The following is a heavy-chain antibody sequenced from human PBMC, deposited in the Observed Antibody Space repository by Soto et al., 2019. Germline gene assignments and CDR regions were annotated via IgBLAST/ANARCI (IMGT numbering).Heavy chain of an antibody. CDR3: AHRLASPYYYDSRGSSFDY. CDR1: GFSLITTGVA. D-gene: IGHD3-22*01. Sequence: QITLKESGPPLVKPTQTLTLTCTVSGFSLITTGVAVGWIRQPPGKALEWLTLIYWDDDKRYSPSLKSRLTITKDTSKNQVVLTMTNMDPVATATYYCAHRLASPYYYDSRGSSFDYWGQGTLVTSPQ. V-gene: IGHV2-5*02. CDR2: IYWDDDK. J-gene: IGHJ4*02.